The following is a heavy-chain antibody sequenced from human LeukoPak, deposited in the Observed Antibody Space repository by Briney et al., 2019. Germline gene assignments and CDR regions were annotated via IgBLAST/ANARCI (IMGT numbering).Heavy chain of an antibody. CDR3: ARERAYDFWSGYHHGAFDI. D-gene: IGHD3-3*01. Sequence: GSSVKVSCKASGGTFSSYAISWVRQAPGQGLEWMGGIIPIFGTANYAQKFQGRVTITTDEFTSTAYMELSSLRSEDTAVYYCARERAYDFWSGYHHGAFDIWGQGTMVTVSS. CDR2: IIPIFGTA. J-gene: IGHJ3*02. CDR1: GGTFSSYA. V-gene: IGHV1-69*05.